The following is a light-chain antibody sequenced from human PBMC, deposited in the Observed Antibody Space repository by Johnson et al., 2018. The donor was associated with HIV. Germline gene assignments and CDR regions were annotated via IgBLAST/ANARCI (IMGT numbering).Light chain of an antibody. J-gene: IGLJ1*01. CDR2: DNS. CDR1: SSNIGSNY. Sequence: QAVLTQPPSVSAAPGQRVTISCSGSSSNIGSNYVSWYQQLPGTAPKLLIYDNSKRPSKIPDRFSGSKSGTSATLGITGLQTGDEADYYCGTGDNSLIARYVFGTGAKVTVL. CDR3: GTGDNSLIARYV. V-gene: IGLV1-51*01.